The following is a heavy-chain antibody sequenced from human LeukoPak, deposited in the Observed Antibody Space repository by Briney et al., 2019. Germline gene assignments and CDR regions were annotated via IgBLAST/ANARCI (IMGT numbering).Heavy chain of an antibody. V-gene: IGHV4-4*02. Sequence: SGTLSLTCAVSGGPISSSNWWSWVRQPPGKGLEWIGEIYHSGSTNYNPSLKSRATISVDKSKNQFSLKLSSVTAADTAVYYCARDHCGGDCGYFDYWGQGTLVTVSS. CDR1: GGPISSSNW. CDR3: ARDHCGGDCGYFDY. D-gene: IGHD2-21*02. CDR2: IYHSGST. J-gene: IGHJ4*02.